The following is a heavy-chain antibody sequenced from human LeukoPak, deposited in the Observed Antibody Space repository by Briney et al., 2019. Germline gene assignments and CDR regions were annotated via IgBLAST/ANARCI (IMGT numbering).Heavy chain of an antibody. CDR1: GFTFSTYS. CDR2: ISSTGSYI. J-gene: IGHJ3*02. D-gene: IGHD3-10*01. V-gene: IGHV3-21*01. Sequence: PGGSLRLSCAASGFTFSTYSMNWVRQAPGKGLEWVSSISSTGSYIYYADSVKGRFTISRDNAKNSLYLQMNSLRAEDTAVYYCARVGNYASGSYYRGAFDIWGQGTMVTVSS. CDR3: ARVGNYASGSYYRGAFDI.